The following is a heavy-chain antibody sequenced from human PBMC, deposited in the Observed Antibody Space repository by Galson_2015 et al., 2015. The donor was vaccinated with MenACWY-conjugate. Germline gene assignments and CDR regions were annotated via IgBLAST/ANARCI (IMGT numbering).Heavy chain of an antibody. J-gene: IGHJ5*02. CDR2: IIPIFGAP. V-gene: IGHV1-69*06. CDR1: GGTFIRNA. CDR3: TSSPQHWENFDH. D-gene: IGHD1-1*01. Sequence: SVKVSCKASGGTFIRNAISWGRQAPGQGLEWMGGIIPIFGAPNYAQKFQGRVTITADKSTTTVYMDLSSLRYEDTAVYYCTSSPQHWENFDHRGQGTLVTVSS.